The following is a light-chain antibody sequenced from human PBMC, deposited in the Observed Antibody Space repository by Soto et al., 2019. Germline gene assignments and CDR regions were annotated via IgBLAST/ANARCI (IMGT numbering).Light chain of an antibody. J-gene: IGKJ2*01. CDR2: DAS. CDR3: QQYKSYPYT. Sequence: DIQMTQSPSTVSASVGDAVTITCRASQSISTWLAWYQQKPGKAPNLLIYDASTLESGGPSGFSGSGSGTEFTLTISSLQPDDSATYYCQQYKSYPYTFGQGTKLEIK. CDR1: QSISTW. V-gene: IGKV1-5*01.